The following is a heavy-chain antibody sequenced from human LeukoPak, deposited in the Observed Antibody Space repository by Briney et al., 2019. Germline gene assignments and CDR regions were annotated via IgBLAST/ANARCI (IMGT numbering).Heavy chain of an antibody. Sequence: ASVKVSCKASGYTFTGYAMHWVRQAPGQRLEWMGWINAGNGNTKYSQKFQGRVTITRDTSASTAYMELSSLRSEDTAVYYCARVSVRFGYSSGWPIDYWGQGTLVTVSS. CDR1: GYTFTGYA. CDR3: ARVSVRFGYSSGWPIDY. V-gene: IGHV1-3*01. J-gene: IGHJ4*02. D-gene: IGHD6-19*01. CDR2: INAGNGNT.